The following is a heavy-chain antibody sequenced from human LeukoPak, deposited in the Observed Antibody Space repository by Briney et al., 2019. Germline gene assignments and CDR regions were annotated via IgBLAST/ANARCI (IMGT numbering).Heavy chain of an antibody. V-gene: IGHV3-53*01. D-gene: IGHD5-24*01. CDR2: IYAGGST. J-gene: IGHJ4*02. CDR1: GFTVSSNQ. CDR3: AREMGTVSRAFSFDY. Sequence: GGSLRLSCAASGFTVSSNQMGWVRQAPGKGLEWVSLIYAGGSTYYADSVKGRFTISRDNSKNTLYLQMNSLRVEDTAVYYCAREMGTVSRAFSFDYWGQGTLVTVSS.